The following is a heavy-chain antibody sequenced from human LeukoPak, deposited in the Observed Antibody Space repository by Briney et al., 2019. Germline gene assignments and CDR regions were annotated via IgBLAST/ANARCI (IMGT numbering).Heavy chain of an antibody. V-gene: IGHV4-34*01. Sequence: PSQCLSLTCAMFGASFSGYYSGWIRPPPGDGLEWIGEINHMGSTDYTPSLNGRVTISVDMSKNQFSLKLSSVTAADTAVYYCARGRLLVAARFWFDPWGQGTLVTVSS. CDR1: GASFSGYY. D-gene: IGHD6-6*01. CDR3: ARGRLLVAARFWFDP. CDR2: INHMGST. J-gene: IGHJ5*02.